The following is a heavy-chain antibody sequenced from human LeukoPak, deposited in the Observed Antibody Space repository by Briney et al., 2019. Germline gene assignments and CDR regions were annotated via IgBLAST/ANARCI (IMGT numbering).Heavy chain of an antibody. Sequence: PGGSLRLSCAASGFTFSSYAVNWVRQAPGKGLEWVSGLSGNGGNQYYADSVKGRFTISRDNSKNTLFLQMNSLRAEDTAIYYCARDPNGSGPDFDCWGQGTLVTVSS. J-gene: IGHJ4*02. D-gene: IGHD3-10*01. CDR3: ARDPNGSGPDFDC. CDR2: LSGNGGNQ. CDR1: GFTFSSYA. V-gene: IGHV3-23*01.